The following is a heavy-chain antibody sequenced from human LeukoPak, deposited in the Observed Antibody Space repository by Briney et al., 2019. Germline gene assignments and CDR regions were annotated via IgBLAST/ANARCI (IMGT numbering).Heavy chain of an antibody. D-gene: IGHD5-24*01. CDR1: GYTFNRYG. Sequence: ASVKVSCKASGYTFNRYGFTWVRLAPGQGLEWMGWISAYNGDTNYAQKFQGRVTMTTDTSTTTAYMELRSLGSDDSAVYYCARVGGVAITVVFDYWGQGTLVTVSS. CDR3: ARVGGVAITVVFDY. J-gene: IGHJ4*02. V-gene: IGHV1-18*01. CDR2: ISAYNGDT.